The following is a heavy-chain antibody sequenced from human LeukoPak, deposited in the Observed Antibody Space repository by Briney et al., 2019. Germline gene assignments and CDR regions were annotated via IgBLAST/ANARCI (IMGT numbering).Heavy chain of an antibody. CDR2: IYSGGST. V-gene: IGHV3-66*01. Sequence: GGSLRLSCVASGFTVSSNYMSWVRQAPGKGLEWVSVIYSGGSTYYADSVKGRFTISRDNSKNTLYLQMNSLRAEDTAVYYCAKDGRMGSGWYVNYYYYMDVWGKGTTVTVSS. CDR3: AKDGRMGSGWYVNYYYYMDV. CDR1: GFTVSSNY. D-gene: IGHD6-19*01. J-gene: IGHJ6*03.